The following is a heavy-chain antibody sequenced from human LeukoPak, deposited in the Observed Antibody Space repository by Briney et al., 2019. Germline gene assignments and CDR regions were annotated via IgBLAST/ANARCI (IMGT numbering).Heavy chain of an antibody. J-gene: IGHJ3*02. CDR2: ISATGGST. CDR1: GFSFSTDA. CDR3: AKDPPGVRRAFDI. V-gene: IGHV3-23*01. Sequence: GGSLRLSCAASGFSFSTDAMSWVRQAPGKGLEWVSAISATGGSTYYADSVRGRFTISRDNAKSTLYLQMHSLRAEDTAVYYCAKDPPGVRRAFDIWGQGTMVTVSS. D-gene: IGHD7-27*01.